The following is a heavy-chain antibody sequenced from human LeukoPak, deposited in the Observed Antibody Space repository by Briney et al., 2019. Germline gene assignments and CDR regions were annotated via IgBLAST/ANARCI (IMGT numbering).Heavy chain of an antibody. CDR3: ARGSADDDDKWIDP. Sequence: PGGSLRLSCAASGFTVSSTYMSWVRQAPGKGLEWVSVIYSGGSTYYADSVKGRFTISRDNAKNSVFLQMNSLRAEDTAVYYCARGSADDDDKWIDPWGQGTLVTVSS. CDR2: IYSGGST. V-gene: IGHV3-53*01. J-gene: IGHJ5*02. CDR1: GFTVSSTY. D-gene: IGHD1-1*01.